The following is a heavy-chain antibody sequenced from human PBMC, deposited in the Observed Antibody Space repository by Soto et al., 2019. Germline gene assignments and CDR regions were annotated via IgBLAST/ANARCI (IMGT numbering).Heavy chain of an antibody. CDR1: GFNFDAYT. CDR2: ISWNGGVT. V-gene: IGHV3-43*01. Sequence: VHLVESGGVVVQPGGSLSLSCAASGFNFDAYTMHWVRQVPGKSPEWVARISWNGGVTYYTDSVKGRFTISRDNSKSFLFLPMSSLRTEDTALYYCARDRTGQNPGIFGSWGQGTLVSVS. CDR3: ARDRTGQNPGIFGS. D-gene: IGHD3-3*01. J-gene: IGHJ1*01.